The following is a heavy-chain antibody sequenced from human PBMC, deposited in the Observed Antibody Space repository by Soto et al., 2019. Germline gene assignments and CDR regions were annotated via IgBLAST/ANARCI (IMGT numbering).Heavy chain of an antibody. D-gene: IGHD2-2*01. Sequence: SETHCLTSAVYGGSFSGYYWSWIRQPPGKGLEWIGEINHSGSTNYSPSLKSRVTISVDTSKNQFSLKLSSVTAADTAVYYCAVPSIYYYYYGMDVWGQGTTVTVSS. CDR2: INHSGST. CDR1: GGSFSGYY. V-gene: IGHV4-34*01. CDR3: AVPSIYYYYYGMDV. J-gene: IGHJ6*02.